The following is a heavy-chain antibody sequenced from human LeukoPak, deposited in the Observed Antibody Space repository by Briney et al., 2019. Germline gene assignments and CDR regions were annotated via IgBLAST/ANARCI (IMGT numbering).Heavy chain of an antibody. CDR3: ARDGIYDSSGYYF. J-gene: IGHJ4*02. V-gene: IGHV3-21*01. CDR1: GFTFSSYS. Sequence: PGGSLRLSCAASGFTFSSYSMNWVRQAPGKELGWVSSISSSSSYIYYADSVKGRFTISRDNAKNSLYLQMNSLRAEDTAVYYCARDGIYDSSGYYFWGQGTLVTVSS. CDR2: ISSSSSYI. D-gene: IGHD3-22*01.